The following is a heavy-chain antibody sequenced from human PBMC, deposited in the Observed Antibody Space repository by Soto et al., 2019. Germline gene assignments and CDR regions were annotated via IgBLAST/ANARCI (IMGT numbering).Heavy chain of an antibody. D-gene: IGHD4-17*01. CDR2: ISSGGSTI. J-gene: IGHJ4*02. V-gene: IGHV3-48*03. CDR1: GFTFSSYE. CDR3: ARVRPHDYGGNSGPAFDY. Sequence: EVQLVESGGGLVQPGGSLRLSCAASGFTFSSYEMNWVRQAPGKGLEWVSYISSGGSTIYYADSVKGRFTISRDNAKNSLYLQMNSLRAEDTAVYYCARVRPHDYGGNSGPAFDYWGQGTLVTVSS.